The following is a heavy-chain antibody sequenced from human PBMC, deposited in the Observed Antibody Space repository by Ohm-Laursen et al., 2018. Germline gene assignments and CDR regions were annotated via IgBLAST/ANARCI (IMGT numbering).Heavy chain of an antibody. CDR1: GFTFSNAW. D-gene: IGHD2-2*01. J-gene: IGHJ4*02. CDR2: IKRTTDSGAT. CDR3: TTDHFCSSTSCSH. Sequence: GSLRLSCSASGFTFSNAWMGWVRQAPGKGLEWIGRIKRTTDSGATDYATPVKGRFIISRDDSKNNLYLQMNSLKTEDTGVYYCTTDHFCSSTSCSHWGQGTLVTVSS. V-gene: IGHV3-15*01.